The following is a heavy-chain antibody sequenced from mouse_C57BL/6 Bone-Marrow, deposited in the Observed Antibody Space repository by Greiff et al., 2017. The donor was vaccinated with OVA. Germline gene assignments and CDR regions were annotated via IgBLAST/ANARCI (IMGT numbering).Heavy chain of an antibody. J-gene: IGHJ4*01. Sequence: QVPVKPPGADLFMPVASVKLSCTASGYTFTRYLMHWVKQRPGQGLEWLGEIDPSDSYTNYNQKFKGKSTLTVDKSSSTAYMQLSSLTSEDSAVYYCASGGDYYGSSSYYAMDYWGQGTSVTVSS. D-gene: IGHD1-1*01. CDR1: GYTFTRYL. CDR2: IDPSDSYT. V-gene: IGHV1-69*01. CDR3: ASGGDYYGSSSYYAMDY.